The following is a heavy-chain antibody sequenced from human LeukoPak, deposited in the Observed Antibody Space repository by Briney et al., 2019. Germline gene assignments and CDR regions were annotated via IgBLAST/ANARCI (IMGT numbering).Heavy chain of an antibody. Sequence: GGSLRLSCAASRFTFSTYSMNWVRQAPGKRLEWVSYISSSGSTIYYADSVKGRFTISRDNAKNSLFLQINSLRAEDTVVYYCARHRYPTPGIDYWGQGTLVTVSS. CDR3: ARHRYPTPGIDY. CDR2: ISSSGSTI. J-gene: IGHJ4*02. D-gene: IGHD4-23*01. CDR1: RFTFSTYS. V-gene: IGHV3-48*01.